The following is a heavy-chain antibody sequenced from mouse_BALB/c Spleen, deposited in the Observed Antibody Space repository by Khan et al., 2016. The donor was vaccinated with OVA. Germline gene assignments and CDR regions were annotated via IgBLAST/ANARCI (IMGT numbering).Heavy chain of an antibody. V-gene: IGHV2-9*02. D-gene: IGHD2-1*01. CDR1: GLSLTSSG. J-gene: IGHJ1*01. Sequence: QAQLKVSGPGLVAPSQSLSITCTVSGLSLTSSGVPLVRQPPGKVLECLGVIWTGGSTNYNSALMSRLSITKDNSKSHVFLKMNSLQTDDTAMYYCARYYGNYGWYFDVWGAGTTVTVSS. CDR3: ARYYGNYGWYFDV. CDR2: IWTGGST.